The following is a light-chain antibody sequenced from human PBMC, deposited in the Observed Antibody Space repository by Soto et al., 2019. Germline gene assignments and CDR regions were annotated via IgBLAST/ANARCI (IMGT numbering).Light chain of an antibody. Sequence: EIQMTQSPSSLSASVVDRFTITFRASQNINNYLNWYQQKPGKAPNLLIYSTSNLQSGVPSRFSGSGSGTDFTLTISSLQPEDFASYYCQQSYSTPLTFGGGTKVDI. J-gene: IGKJ4*01. V-gene: IGKV1-39*01. CDR2: STS. CDR1: QNINNY. CDR3: QQSYSTPLT.